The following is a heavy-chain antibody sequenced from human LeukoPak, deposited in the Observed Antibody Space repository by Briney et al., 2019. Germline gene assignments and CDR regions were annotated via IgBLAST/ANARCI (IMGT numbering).Heavy chain of an antibody. CDR2: IYPSGST. CDR3: ARVSSRDSRFDP. J-gene: IGHJ5*02. V-gene: IGHV4-4*07. Sequence: SETLSLTCTVSGGSISSYYWSWIRQPAGRGLEWIGRIYPSGSTNYNPSLKSRVTISVDTSKNQFSLKLSSVTAADTAVYHCARVSSRDSRFDPWGQGTLVTVSS. CDR1: GGSISSYY. D-gene: IGHD5-24*01.